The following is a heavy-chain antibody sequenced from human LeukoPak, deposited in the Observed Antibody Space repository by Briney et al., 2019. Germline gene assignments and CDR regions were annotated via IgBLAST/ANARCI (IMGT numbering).Heavy chain of an antibody. CDR3: ARSYSSGFDY. CDR1: GFTFSSYG. J-gene: IGHJ4*02. D-gene: IGHD6-25*01. CDR2: ISYDGSNK. Sequence: QAGGSLRLSCAASGFTFSSYGMHWVRQAPGKGLEWVAVISYDGSNKYYADSVEGRFTISRDNSKNTLYLQMNSLRAEDTAVYYCARSYSSGFDYWGQGTLVTVSS. V-gene: IGHV3-30*03.